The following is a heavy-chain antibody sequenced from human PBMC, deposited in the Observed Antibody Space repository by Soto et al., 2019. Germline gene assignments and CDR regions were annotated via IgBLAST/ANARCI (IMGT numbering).Heavy chain of an antibody. J-gene: IGHJ6*02. CDR3: TTDFYDSSGYYDYYGMDV. V-gene: IGHV3-15*07. D-gene: IGHD3-22*01. CDR1: GFTFSNAW. CDR2: IKSKTDGGTT. Sequence: GGSLRLSCAASGFTFSNAWMNWVRQAPGKGLEWVGRIKSKTDGGTTDYAAPVKGRFTISRDDSKNTLYLQMNSLKTEDTAVYYCTTDFYDSSGYYDYYGMDVWGQGTTVTVSS.